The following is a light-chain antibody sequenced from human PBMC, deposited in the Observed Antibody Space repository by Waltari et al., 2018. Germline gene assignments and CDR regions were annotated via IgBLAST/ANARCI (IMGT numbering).Light chain of an antibody. CDR2: YAS. Sequence: SYVLTQPPSVSVAPGKTARITCGGNNIGSKSVHWYQQKPGQAPGLVIYYASDRPSGIPERFSGSNSGNTATLTISRVEAGDEADYYCQVWDSSSDHVVFGGGTKLTVL. CDR3: QVWDSSSDHVV. CDR1: NIGSKS. V-gene: IGLV3-21*04. J-gene: IGLJ2*01.